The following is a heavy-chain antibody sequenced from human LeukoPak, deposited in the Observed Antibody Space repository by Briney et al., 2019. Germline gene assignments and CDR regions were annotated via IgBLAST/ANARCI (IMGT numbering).Heavy chain of an antibody. CDR1: GFTFDDYA. CDR2: ISWNSGSI. V-gene: IGHV3-9*01. J-gene: IGHJ4*02. D-gene: IGHD2-15*01. CDR3: AKSQSGYFDY. Sequence: PGGSLRLSCAASGFTFDDYAMHWVRQAPGKGLEWVSGISWNSGSIDYADSVKGRFTISRDNAKNSLYLQMNSLRPEDTALYYCAKSQSGYFDYWGQGTLVTVSS.